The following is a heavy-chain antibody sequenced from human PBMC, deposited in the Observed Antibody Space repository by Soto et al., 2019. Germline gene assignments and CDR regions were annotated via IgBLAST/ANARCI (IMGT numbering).Heavy chain of an antibody. Sequence: GGSLRLSCAASGFAFSTCNMNWVRQAPGKGLEWVSYISSGSSTIHYADSMKGRFTSSRDNAKNSLYLQMNSLRDEDTAVYYCARYPSYSNYKYYYYFAMDVWGQGTTVTVSS. V-gene: IGHV3-48*02. CDR3: ARYPSYSNYKYYYYFAMDV. CDR2: ISSGSSTI. CDR1: GFAFSTCN. D-gene: IGHD4-4*01. J-gene: IGHJ6*02.